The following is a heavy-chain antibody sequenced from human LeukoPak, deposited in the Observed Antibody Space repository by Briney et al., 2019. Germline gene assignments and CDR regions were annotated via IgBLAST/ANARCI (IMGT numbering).Heavy chain of an antibody. CDR2: IYHSGNT. Sequence: SETLSLTCAVSGASISSSHWWSWVRQPPGKGLEWIGEIYHSGNTNYNPSLKSRVTTSVDKSKNEFSLKLSSVTAADTAIYYCARRTTGTLAPFASWGQGTLVTVSS. V-gene: IGHV4-4*02. CDR1: GASISSSHW. D-gene: IGHD1-1*01. CDR3: ARRTTGTLAPFAS. J-gene: IGHJ4*02.